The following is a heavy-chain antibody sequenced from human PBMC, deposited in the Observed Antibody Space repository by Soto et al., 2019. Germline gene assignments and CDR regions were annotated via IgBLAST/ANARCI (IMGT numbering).Heavy chain of an antibody. J-gene: IGHJ4*02. CDR1: GAPINSGGYY. V-gene: IGHV4-31*02. D-gene: IGHD2-15*01. CDR3: ASGAACDVLFAY. CDR2: IYVSGTA. Sequence: PSETLSLTCTASGAPINSGGYYWSWVHQPPGKGLAWLGYIYVSGTAYYNPSLGRRVTRPLGTAQNQFSLKLTSGAAAATAVYFCASGAACDVLFAYWGQGTLVTVSS.